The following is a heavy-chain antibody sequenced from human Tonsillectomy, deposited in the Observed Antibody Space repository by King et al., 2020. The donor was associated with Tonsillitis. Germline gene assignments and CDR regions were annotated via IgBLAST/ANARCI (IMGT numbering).Heavy chain of an antibody. CDR1: GGSISSGSYY. V-gene: IGHV4-61*02. J-gene: IGHJ3*02. CDR3: ARDGWELLDGFDI. CDR2: IYSRGST. Sequence: VQLQESGPGLVKPSQTLSLTCTVSGGSISSGSYYWSWIRQPAGEGLGWIGRIYSRGSTHYNPSLKSRVTMSAETSNNQFSLKLSSVTAADTAVYYCARDGWELLDGFDIWGQGTMVTVSS. D-gene: IGHD2-15*01.